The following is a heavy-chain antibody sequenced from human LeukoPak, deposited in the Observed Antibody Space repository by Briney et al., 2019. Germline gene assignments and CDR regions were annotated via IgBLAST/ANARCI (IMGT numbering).Heavy chain of an antibody. Sequence: GASVKVSCKASGYTFTSYYMHWVRQAPGQGLEWMGIINPSGGSTSYAQKFQGRVTMTRDTSTSTVYMELSSLRSEDTAVYYCARGSPQGGPAGNWFDPWGQGTLVTVSS. V-gene: IGHV1-46*01. D-gene: IGHD6-13*01. CDR2: INPSGGST. CDR3: ARGSPQGGPAGNWFDP. J-gene: IGHJ5*02. CDR1: GYTFTSYY.